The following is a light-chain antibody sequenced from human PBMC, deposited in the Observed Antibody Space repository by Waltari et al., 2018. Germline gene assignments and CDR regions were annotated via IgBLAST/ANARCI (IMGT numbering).Light chain of an antibody. V-gene: IGKV1-39*01. CDR3: QQSHSVPWT. CDR2: DVS. J-gene: IGKJ1*01. CDR1: RDISTY. Sequence: DIQMTQSPSFLSASIGDRVTLTCRASRDISTYVNWYQQRPGKAPRLLLYDVSSLQTGVPSRFSGGGSGTDFTLIISSLQPEDFAGYFCQQSHSVPWTFARGTMVEI.